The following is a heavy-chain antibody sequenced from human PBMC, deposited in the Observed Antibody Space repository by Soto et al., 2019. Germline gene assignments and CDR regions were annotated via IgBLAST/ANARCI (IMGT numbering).Heavy chain of an antibody. CDR3: ARGGYSGYDYSDYYYYGMDV. CDR1: GYTFTSYA. D-gene: IGHD5-12*01. V-gene: IGHV1-3*01. J-gene: IGHJ6*02. CDR2: INAGNGNT. Sequence: GASVKVSCKASGYTFTSYAMHWVRQAPGQRLEWMGWINAGNGNTKYSQKFQGRVTITRDTSASTAYMELSSLRSEDTAVYYCARGGYSGYDYSDYYYYGMDVWGQGTTVTVSS.